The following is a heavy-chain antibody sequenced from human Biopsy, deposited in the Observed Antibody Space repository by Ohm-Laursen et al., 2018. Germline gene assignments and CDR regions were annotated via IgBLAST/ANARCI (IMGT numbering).Heavy chain of an antibody. D-gene: IGHD3-16*01. Sequence: SDTPSLTCTVSGGSLNFYYWSWIRQPPGKGLEWIGYMYYSGSTKYSPSLKNRVTVSFDTSRNQFSLKLTSMTPADTAVYYCVRGRSPATYWGQGALVIVSS. J-gene: IGHJ4*02. CDR2: MYYSGST. V-gene: IGHV4-59*07. CDR1: GGSLNFYY. CDR3: VRGRSPATY.